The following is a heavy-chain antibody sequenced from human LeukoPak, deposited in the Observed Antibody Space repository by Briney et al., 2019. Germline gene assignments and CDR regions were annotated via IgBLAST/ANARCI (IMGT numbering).Heavy chain of an antibody. Sequence: SETLSLICTVSGDSISDFYWSWIRQPAGKGLEWIGRIYASGSTNYNPSLKSRVTMSVDTSKNQFSLRLSSVTAADTAMYYCARDVVAAAGTWDYWGQGTLVIVSS. CDR2: IYASGST. CDR1: GDSISDFY. D-gene: IGHD6-13*01. CDR3: ARDVVAAAGTWDY. J-gene: IGHJ4*02. V-gene: IGHV4-4*07.